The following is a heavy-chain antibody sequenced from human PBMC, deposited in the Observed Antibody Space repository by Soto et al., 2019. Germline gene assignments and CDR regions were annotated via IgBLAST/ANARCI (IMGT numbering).Heavy chain of an antibody. J-gene: IGHJ4*02. V-gene: IGHV4-38-2*02. Sequence: SETLSLTCTVSGYSISSGYYWGWIRQPPGKGLEWIGSIYHSGSTYYNPSLKSRVTISVDTSKNQFSLKLSSVTAADTAGYYCARGEVGATTFFDYWGQGTLVTVSS. D-gene: IGHD1-26*01. CDR3: ARGEVGATTFFDY. CDR2: IYHSGST. CDR1: GYSISSGYY.